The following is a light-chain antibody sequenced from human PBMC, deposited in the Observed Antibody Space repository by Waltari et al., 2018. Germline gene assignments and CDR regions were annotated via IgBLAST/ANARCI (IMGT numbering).Light chain of an antibody. Sequence: QSVLTQPPSASGTPAQRVTISCSGSSSNIGSNTLNWYQQPPGMAPKRRIYEVSQRPSGVSNRFSGSKSGNTASLTISGLQPEDETDYYCCSYAGHSTYVFGTGTKVTVL. CDR1: SSNIGSNT. J-gene: IGLJ1*01. CDR2: EVS. CDR3: CSYAGHSTYV. V-gene: IGLV1-44*01.